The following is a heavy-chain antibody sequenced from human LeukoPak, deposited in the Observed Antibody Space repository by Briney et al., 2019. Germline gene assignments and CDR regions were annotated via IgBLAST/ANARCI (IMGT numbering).Heavy chain of an antibody. Sequence: GGSLRLSCAVSGLTFSNFAMPWVRQAPGKGLEWVSTIGGSGVSTYYADSVKGRFTISRDNSKNTLYLQMNSLRAEDTAVYYCAKAKGAGHYRTYCLDHWGQGTLVTVSS. V-gene: IGHV3-23*01. CDR3: AKAKGAGHYRTYCLDH. CDR1: GLTFSNFA. J-gene: IGHJ4*02. D-gene: IGHD3-10*01. CDR2: IGGSGVST.